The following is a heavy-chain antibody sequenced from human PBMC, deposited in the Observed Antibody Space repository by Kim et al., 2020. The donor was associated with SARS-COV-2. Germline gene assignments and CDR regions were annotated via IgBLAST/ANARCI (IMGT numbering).Heavy chain of an antibody. CDR1: GFTFSSYG. J-gene: IGHJ6*02. Sequence: GGSLRLSCAASGFTFSSYGMHWVRQAPGKGLEWVAVIWYDGSNKYYADSVKGRFTISRDNSKNTLYLQMNSLRAEDTAVYYCARGLRYFDLDYYYGMDVWGQGTTVTVSS. CDR2: IWYDGSNK. D-gene: IGHD3-9*01. V-gene: IGHV3-33*01. CDR3: ARGLRYFDLDYYYGMDV.